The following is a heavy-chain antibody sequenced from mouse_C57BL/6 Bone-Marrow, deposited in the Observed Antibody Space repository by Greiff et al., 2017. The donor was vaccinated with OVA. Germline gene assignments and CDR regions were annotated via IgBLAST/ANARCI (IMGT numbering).Heavy chain of an antibody. D-gene: IGHD2-12*01. CDR3: ARERRNDYAMDY. CDR2: ISDGGSYT. Sequence: DVKLVEPGGGLVKPGGSLKLSCAASGFTFSSYAMSWVRQTPEKRLEWVATISDGGSYTYYPDNVKGRCTISRDNAKTNLYLQMSHLKSEDAAMYYCARERRNDYAMDYWGQGTSVTVSS. CDR1: GFTFSSYA. V-gene: IGHV5-4*01. J-gene: IGHJ4*01.